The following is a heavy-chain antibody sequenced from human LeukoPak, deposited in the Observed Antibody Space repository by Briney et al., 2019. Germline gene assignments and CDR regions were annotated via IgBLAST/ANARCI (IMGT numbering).Heavy chain of an antibody. CDR3: ARSRSYYYDSSGFSRDAFDI. D-gene: IGHD3-22*01. V-gene: IGHV5-51*01. CDR2: IYPGDSDT. J-gene: IGHJ3*02. Sequence: GESLKISCKGSGYSFTSYWIGWVRQMPGKGLEWMGIIYPGDSDTRYSPSFQGQVTISADKSISTAYLQWSSLKASDTAMYYCARSRSYYYDSSGFSRDAFDIWGQGTMVTVSS. CDR1: GYSFTSYW.